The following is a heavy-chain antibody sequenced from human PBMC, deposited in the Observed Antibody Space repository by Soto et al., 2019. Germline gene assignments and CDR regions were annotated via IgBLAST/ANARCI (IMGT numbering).Heavy chain of an antibody. V-gene: IGHV3-48*02. D-gene: IGHD3-16*02. Sequence: EVQLVESGGGLVQPGGSLRLSCAASGFTFKSYTMHWVRQAPGKGLAWLSYISTTSTTIYYADSVKGRFTISRDNAKNSLYLQMSSLRDDDTAVYFCARDFGGRYRIFDCWGQGTLVTVSS. CDR1: GFTFKSYT. CDR2: ISTTSTTI. CDR3: ARDFGGRYRIFDC. J-gene: IGHJ4*02.